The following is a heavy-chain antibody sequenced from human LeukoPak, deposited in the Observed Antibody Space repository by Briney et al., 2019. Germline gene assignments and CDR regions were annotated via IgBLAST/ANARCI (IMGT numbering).Heavy chain of an antibody. CDR1: GFTLTTYP. Sequence: GALRLSCGASGFTLTTYPMNWVRRAPGKGLEWVSSIGRSSPYIYYADSVKGRFTISRDNAKNSLYLQMNSLRAEDTAVYYCARGRYYGDYWLFDYWGQGTLVTVSS. CDR2: IGRSSPYI. V-gene: IGHV3-21*01. CDR3: ARGRYYGDYWLFDY. D-gene: IGHD4-17*01. J-gene: IGHJ4*02.